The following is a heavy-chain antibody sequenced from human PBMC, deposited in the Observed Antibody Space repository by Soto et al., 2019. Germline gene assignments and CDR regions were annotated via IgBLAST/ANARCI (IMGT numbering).Heavy chain of an antibody. Sequence: VSVTCSSSVYSLNIYCISCLRQYHRQGLEWMRWISAYNGNTNYAQKLQGRVTMTTDTSTSTAYMELRSLRSDDTAVYYCESVWDSGDFFDPWLQGSLVTVSS. CDR2: ISAYNGNT. CDR3: ESVWDSGDFFDP. V-gene: IGHV1-18*01. CDR1: VYSLNIYC. J-gene: IGHJ5*02. D-gene: IGHD3-16*01.